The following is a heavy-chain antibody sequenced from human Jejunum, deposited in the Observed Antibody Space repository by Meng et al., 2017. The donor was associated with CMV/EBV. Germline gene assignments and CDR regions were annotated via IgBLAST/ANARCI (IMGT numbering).Heavy chain of an antibody. CDR1: GYTFTGYY. CDR2: INPNSGDT. CDR3: VRQDSTSWDFDF. V-gene: IGHV1-2*04. D-gene: IGHD6-6*01. J-gene: IGHJ4*02. Sequence: KSSGYTFTGYYIHWVRQAPGQGLEWMGWINPNSGDTNYAQKFQGWVTMTRDTSISTAYMELTRLTSYDTGVYYCVRQDSTSWDFDFWGQGTLVTVSS.